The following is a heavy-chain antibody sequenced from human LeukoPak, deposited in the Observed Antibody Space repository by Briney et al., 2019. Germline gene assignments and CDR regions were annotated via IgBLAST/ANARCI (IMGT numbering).Heavy chain of an antibody. J-gene: IGHJ4*02. Sequence: SVKVSCKASGGTFSSYAISWVRRAPGQGLDWMGGIIPIFGTANYAQKFQGRVTITADESTSTAYMELSSLRSEDTAVYYCARDIRQYYYDSSGYWFDYWGQGTLVTVSS. CDR2: IIPIFGTA. CDR3: ARDIRQYYYDSSGYWFDY. V-gene: IGHV1-69*01. CDR1: GGTFSSYA. D-gene: IGHD3-22*01.